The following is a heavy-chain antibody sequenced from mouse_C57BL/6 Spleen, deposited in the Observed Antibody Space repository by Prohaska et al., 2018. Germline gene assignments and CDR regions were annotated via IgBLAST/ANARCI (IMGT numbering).Heavy chain of an antibody. Sequence: KMSCKASGYTFTDYYMNWVKQSHGKSLEWIGVINPYNGGTSYNQKFKGKATLTVDKSSSTAYMELNSLTSEDSAVYYCAREGKDYAMDYWGQGTSVTVSS. V-gene: IGHV1-19*01. J-gene: IGHJ4*01. CDR3: AREGKDYAMDY. CDR1: GYTFTDYY. CDR2: INPYNGGT. D-gene: IGHD2-1*01.